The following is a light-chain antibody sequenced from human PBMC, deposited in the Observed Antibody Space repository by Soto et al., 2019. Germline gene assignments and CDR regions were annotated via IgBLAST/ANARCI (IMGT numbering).Light chain of an antibody. CDR1: QSVSNY. J-gene: IGKJ4*01. V-gene: IGKV3-11*01. Sequence: EIVLTQSPATLSLSPGEGATLSCRASQSVSNYLAWYQQKPGQAPRLLIFDASKRATGIPARFSGSGSGTDFTLTISSLEPEDFAVYYCQQRSNWPPTFGGGTKVEIK. CDR3: QQRSNWPPT. CDR2: DAS.